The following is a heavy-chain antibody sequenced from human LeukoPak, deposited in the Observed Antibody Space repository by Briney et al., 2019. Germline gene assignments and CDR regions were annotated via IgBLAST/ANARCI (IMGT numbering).Heavy chain of an antibody. CDR1: GGSFSSYA. J-gene: IGHJ4*02. CDR2: IMPIFGTA. V-gene: IGHV1-69*13. D-gene: IGHD5-24*01. Sequence: SVKVSCMASGGSFSSYAISWVRQAPGPGLEWMGGIMPIFGTANYAQKFRGRVTITADESTSTAYMELSSLRSEDTAVYYCARDKFPANPKYRRDGYNYLDYWGQGTLVTVSS. CDR3: ARDKFPANPKYRRDGYNYLDY.